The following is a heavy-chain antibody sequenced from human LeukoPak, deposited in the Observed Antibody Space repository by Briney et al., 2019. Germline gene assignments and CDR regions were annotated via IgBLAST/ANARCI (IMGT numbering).Heavy chain of an antibody. D-gene: IGHD4-17*01. CDR2: ISGSTIYT. CDR1: GXIFSDYY. CDR3: ARARAGATTAFDS. Sequence: PGGSLRLSCAASGXIFSDYYMNWIRQAPGKGLEWVSYISGSTIYTKYADSVQGRFTISRDNVQNSLYLQMNNLRAEDTAVYFCARARAGATTAFDSWGQGTLVTVSS. V-gene: IGHV3-11*06. J-gene: IGHJ4*02.